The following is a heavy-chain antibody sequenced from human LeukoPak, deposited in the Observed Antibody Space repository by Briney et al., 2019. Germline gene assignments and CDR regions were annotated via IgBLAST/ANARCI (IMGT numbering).Heavy chain of an antibody. V-gene: IGHV1-18*01. CDR1: GYTFTDYG. CDR2: ISAYNGNT. J-gene: IGHJ4*02. CDR3: ARNGALGWGYCSSISCSPFDY. D-gene: IGHD2-2*01. Sequence: ASVKVSCKASGYTFTDYGLSWVRQAPGQGLEWMGWISAYNGNTNYAQNLQGRVTMTTVTSTSTAYMELGSLISDDTAMYYCARNGALGWGYCSSISCSPFDYWGQGTLVTVSS.